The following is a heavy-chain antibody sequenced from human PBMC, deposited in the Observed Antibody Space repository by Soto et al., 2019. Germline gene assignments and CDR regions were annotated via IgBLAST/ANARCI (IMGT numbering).Heavy chain of an antibody. D-gene: IGHD3-9*01. CDR3: ARGPDILTGYYKPGSWHYYGMDV. V-gene: IGHV1-18*01. CDR1: GYTFTSYG. Sequence: ASVKVSCKASGYTFTSYGISWVRQAPGQGLEWMGWISAYNGNTNYAQKLQGRVTMTTDTSTSTAYMELRSLRSDDTAVYYCARGPDILTGYYKPGSWHYYGMDVWGQGTTVTVSS. CDR2: ISAYNGNT. J-gene: IGHJ6*02.